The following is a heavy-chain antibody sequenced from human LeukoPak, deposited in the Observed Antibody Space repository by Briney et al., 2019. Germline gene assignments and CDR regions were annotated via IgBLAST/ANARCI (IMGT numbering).Heavy chain of an antibody. J-gene: IGHJ6*03. Sequence: LGASVKVSCKASGYTFTGYYMHWVRQAPGQGLEWMGWINPNSGGTNYAQKFQGRVTMTRDTSISTAYMELSRLRSDDTAVYYCASSPWSVFGDLNYYYYYMDVWGKGTTVTVSS. V-gene: IGHV1-2*03. CDR2: INPNSGGT. D-gene: IGHD3-3*01. CDR3: ASSPWSVFGDLNYYYYYMDV. CDR1: GYTFTGYY.